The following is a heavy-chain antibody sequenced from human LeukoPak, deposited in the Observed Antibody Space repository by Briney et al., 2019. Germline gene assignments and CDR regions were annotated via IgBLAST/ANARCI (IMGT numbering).Heavy chain of an antibody. CDR1: GGXLSNYA. CDR3: ARDRQYCNSATCYQAFDY. CDR2: IIPILDIT. V-gene: IGHV1-69*04. J-gene: IGHJ4*02. D-gene: IGHD2-2*01. Sequence: SVKVSCKASGGXLSNYAMTWVRQAPGQGLEWMGRIIPILDITNYAQKFQGRLTIAADISTSTAYMELSSLTSEDTAMYYCARDRQYCNSATCYQAFDYWGQGTLVTVSS.